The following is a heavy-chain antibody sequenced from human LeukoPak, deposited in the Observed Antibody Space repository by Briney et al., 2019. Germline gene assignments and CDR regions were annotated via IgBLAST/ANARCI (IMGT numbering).Heavy chain of an antibody. Sequence: SETLSLTCTVSGGSISSSSYYWSWIRQPPGKGLEWIGEINHSGSTNYNPSLKSRVTISVDTSKNQFSLKLSPVTAADTAVYYCARRGRAIAVAAKGGFDYWGQGTLVTVSS. D-gene: IGHD6-19*01. CDR1: GGSISSSSYY. V-gene: IGHV4-39*07. J-gene: IGHJ4*02. CDR3: ARRGRAIAVAAKGGFDY. CDR2: INHSGST.